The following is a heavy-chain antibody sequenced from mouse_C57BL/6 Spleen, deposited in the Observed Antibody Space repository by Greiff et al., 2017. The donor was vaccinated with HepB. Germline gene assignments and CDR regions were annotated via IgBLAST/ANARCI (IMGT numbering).Heavy chain of an antibody. CDR2: ISYDGSN. J-gene: IGHJ3*01. CDR3: ARGYDYDEGGFAD. Sequence: EVQLQQSGPGLVKPSQSLSLTCSVSGYSITSCYYRNWIRQFPGNQLEWMGYISYDGSNYYNPSLKNRISITRDTSKNQVFLKLNSLTTEDTATYYCARGYDYDEGGFADLGQGTLVTVSA. V-gene: IGHV3-6*01. D-gene: IGHD2-4*01. CDR1: GYSITSCYY.